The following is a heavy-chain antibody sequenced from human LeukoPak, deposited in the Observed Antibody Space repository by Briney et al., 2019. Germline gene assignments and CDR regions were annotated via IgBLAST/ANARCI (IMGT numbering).Heavy chain of an antibody. V-gene: IGHV3-30*18. D-gene: IGHD5-12*01. J-gene: IGHJ4*02. Sequence: GGSLRLSCAASGFTFSSYWMSWVRQAPGKGLEWVAVISYDGSNKYYADSVKGRFTISRDNSKNTLYLQMNNLRAEDTAVYYCAKDGAWLRFDDWGQGILVTVSS. CDR3: AKDGAWLRFDD. CDR1: GFTFSSYW. CDR2: ISYDGSNK.